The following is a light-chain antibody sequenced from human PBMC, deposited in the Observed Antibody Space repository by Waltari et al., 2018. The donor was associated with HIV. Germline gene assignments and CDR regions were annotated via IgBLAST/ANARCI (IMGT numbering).Light chain of an antibody. CDR2: KAS. V-gene: IGKV1-5*03. CDR3: QQYYLSPWT. Sequence: DIQITQSLSTLPASVRNRVTLTCRASQSISNWLAWYQQKPGNAPKLLIYKASTLEGGVPSRFRGSGSGTEFTLTINSLQPDDFATYFCQQYYLSPWTFGQGARV. J-gene: IGKJ1*01. CDR1: QSISNW.